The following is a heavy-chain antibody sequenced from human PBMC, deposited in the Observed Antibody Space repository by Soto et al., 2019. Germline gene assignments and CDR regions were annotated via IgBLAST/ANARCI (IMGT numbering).Heavy chain of an antibody. CDR1: GYTFTSYA. J-gene: IGHJ6*02. V-gene: IGHV1-3*01. D-gene: IGHD6-13*01. CDR3: ARQQPFYYYYGMDV. CDR2: INAGNGNT. Sequence: APVEVSCKASGYTFTSYAMHWVRQAPGQRLEWMGWINAGNGNTKYSQKFQGRVTITRDTSASTAYMELSSLRSEDTAVYYCARQQPFYYYYGMDVWGQGTTVTVSS.